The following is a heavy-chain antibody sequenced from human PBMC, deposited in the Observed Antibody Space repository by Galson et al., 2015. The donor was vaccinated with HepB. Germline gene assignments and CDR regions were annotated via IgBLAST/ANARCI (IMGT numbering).Heavy chain of an antibody. V-gene: IGHV3-30-3*01. CDR2: ISYDGSNK. Sequence: SLRLSCAASGFTFSSYAMHWVRQAPGKGLEWVAVISYDGSNKYYADSVKGRFTISRDNSKNTLYLQMNSLRAEDTAVYYCARDRAGVYCSGGSCYYYYYYGMDVWGQGTTVTVSS. J-gene: IGHJ6*02. CDR1: GFTFSSYA. D-gene: IGHD2-15*01. CDR3: ARDRAGVYCSGGSCYYYYYYGMDV.